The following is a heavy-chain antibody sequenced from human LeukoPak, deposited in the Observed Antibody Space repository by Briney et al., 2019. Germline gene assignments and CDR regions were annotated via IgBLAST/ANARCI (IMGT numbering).Heavy chain of an antibody. D-gene: IGHD3-22*01. Sequence: SDTLSLPCTVSGVSISNNNSYWVWIHQPPGTEREGMGSIYFSGNTYCHQSLKSQASNSIDTPNNQFFLPLTSLTDADTAVYCCARDSIIMRVVVSRFAYESFDFLGQ. CDR2: IYFSGNT. V-gene: IGHV4-39*02. CDR1: GVSISNNNSY. CDR3: ARDSIIMRVVVSRFAYESFDF. J-gene: IGHJ3*01.